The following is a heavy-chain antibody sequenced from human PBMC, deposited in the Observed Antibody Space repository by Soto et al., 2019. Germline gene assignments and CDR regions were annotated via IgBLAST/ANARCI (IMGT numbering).Heavy chain of an antibody. CDR3: AKDPNDYDSSAYYVDY. D-gene: IGHD3-22*01. J-gene: IGHJ4*02. CDR2: ISDSGDKT. CDR1: GFTFSSYA. V-gene: IGHV3-23*01. Sequence: GGSLRLSCAASGFTFSSYAMSWVRQAPGKGLEWVSAISDSGDKTYYADSVKGRFTASRDNSKNTLYLQMNSLRAEDTAVYFCAKDPNDYDSSAYYVDYWGRGTLVTVSS.